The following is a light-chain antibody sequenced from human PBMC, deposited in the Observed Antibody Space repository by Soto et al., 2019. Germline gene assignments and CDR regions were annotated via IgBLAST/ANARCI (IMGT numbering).Light chain of an antibody. Sequence: DIQMTQSPSSLSASVGDRVTITCRASQDINYYLAWYKQRPGKIPKLLIYAASTLQSGVPSRFSGSGSGTDFTLTISSLQPEDVATYYCQKYDIAPRTFGGGTRVEIK. CDR2: AAS. J-gene: IGKJ4*01. CDR3: QKYDIAPRT. CDR1: QDINYY. V-gene: IGKV1-27*01.